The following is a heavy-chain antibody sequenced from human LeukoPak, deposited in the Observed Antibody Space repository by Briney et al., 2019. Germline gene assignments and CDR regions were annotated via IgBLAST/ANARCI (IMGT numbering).Heavy chain of an antibody. CDR1: GFTLSYYN. V-gene: IGHV3-21*01. Sequence: GGSLRLSCAASGFTLSYYNMNWVRQAPGKGLEWVSSISSSSSYIYYADSVKGRFTISRDNAKNSLYLQMNSLRAEDTAVYYCARDGITIFGVVTLHDYWGQGTLVTVSS. J-gene: IGHJ4*02. CDR3: ARDGITIFGVVTLHDY. CDR2: ISSSSSYI. D-gene: IGHD3-3*01.